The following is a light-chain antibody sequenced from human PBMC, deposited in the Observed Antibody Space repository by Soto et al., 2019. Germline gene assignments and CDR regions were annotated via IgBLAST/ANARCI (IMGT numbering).Light chain of an antibody. V-gene: IGLV1-44*01. CDR3: AAWDDRLPGHVV. CDR1: SFNIGSNS. Sequence: QSVLTQPPSASGTPGQRVTISCSGSSFNIGSNSVNWYQQLPGAAPKLLIYSNNQRPSGVPVRFSGSKSGTSASLAISGLQSEDEADYYCAAWDDRLPGHVVFGGGTKLTVL. J-gene: IGLJ2*01. CDR2: SNN.